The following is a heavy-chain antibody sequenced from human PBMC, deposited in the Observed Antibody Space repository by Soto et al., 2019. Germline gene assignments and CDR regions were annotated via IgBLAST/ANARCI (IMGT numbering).Heavy chain of an antibody. J-gene: IGHJ4*02. CDR2: IYYSGST. CDR3: ARRYGAGFDY. V-gene: IGHV4-61*08. Sequence: SETLSLTCTVSGGSISSDDYYWSWIRQPPGKGLEWIGYIYYSGSTNYNPSLKSRVTISVDTSKNQFSLKLSSVTAADTAVYYCARRYGAGFDYWGQGTLVTVSS. D-gene: IGHD3-9*01. CDR1: GGSISSDDYY.